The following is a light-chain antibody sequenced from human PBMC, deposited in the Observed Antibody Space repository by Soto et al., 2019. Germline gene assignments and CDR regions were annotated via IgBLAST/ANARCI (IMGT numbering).Light chain of an antibody. V-gene: IGKV1-27*01. CDR1: QGISNA. CDR2: AAS. CDR3: QKYDSAPT. Sequence: DIQMTQSPSSLSASVGDRVTITCRASQGISNALAWYQQRPGKVPKLLMYAASTLQSGVPSRFSGSGSGTDFTLTISSLQPEDVATYYCQKYDSAPTFGQGTKV. J-gene: IGKJ1*01.